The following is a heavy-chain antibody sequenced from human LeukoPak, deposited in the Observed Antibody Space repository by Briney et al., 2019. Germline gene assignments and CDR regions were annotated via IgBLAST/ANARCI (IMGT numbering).Heavy chain of an antibody. V-gene: IGHV3-74*01. J-gene: IGHJ4*02. CDR1: GFTFSSYW. Sequence: GGSLRLSCAASGFTFSSYWMHWVRQAPGKGLVWVSRIKTDGTSTRYADSVEGRFTISRDNAKNRLYLQMNSLRAEDTAVYYCARDRWPSGFDSWGQGTLVTVSS. CDR2: IKTDGTST. CDR3: ARDRWPSGFDS. D-gene: IGHD1-14*01.